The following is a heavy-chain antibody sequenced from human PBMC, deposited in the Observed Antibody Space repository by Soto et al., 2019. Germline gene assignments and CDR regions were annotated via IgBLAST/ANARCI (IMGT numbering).Heavy chain of an antibody. J-gene: IGHJ5*02. CDR1: GGSISSNSDY. V-gene: IGHV4-39*01. Sequence: TSETLSLTCTVSGGSISSNSDYWGWIRQPLGKGLELIGTFYYIGSTNYNPSLKSRVTISVYTSKNQFSLKVSSVTAADTAVYYCARQHPQRLWFDPWGQGTLVTVSS. CDR3: ARQHPQRLWFDP. CDR2: FYYIGST.